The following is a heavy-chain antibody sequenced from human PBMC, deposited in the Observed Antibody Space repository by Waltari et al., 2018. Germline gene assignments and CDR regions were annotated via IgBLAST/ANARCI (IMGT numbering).Heavy chain of an antibody. CDR3: VKYSGFDYFFDY. CDR2: IYNDGSNK. J-gene: IGHJ4*02. D-gene: IGHD5-12*01. CDR1: GFIFGNCN. Sequence: QFQLVESGGGVVQPGRSLRLSCAASGFIFGNCNMHWVRQTPGKGLQWGEAIYNDGSNKDYADSVKSRFTVSRDNSNNTLYLQINSLRADDTGIYFCVKYSGFDYFFDYWGQGTLVTVSS. V-gene: IGHV3-30*18.